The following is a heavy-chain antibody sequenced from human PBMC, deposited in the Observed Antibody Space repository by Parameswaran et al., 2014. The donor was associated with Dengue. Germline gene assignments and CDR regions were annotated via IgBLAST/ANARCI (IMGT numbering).Heavy chain of an antibody. V-gene: IGHV4-39*01. CDR3: ARAYYDSSGPLLYYFDY. CDR2: IYYSGST. Sequence: PGKGLEWIGSIYYSGSTYYNPSLKSRVTISVDTSKNQFSLKLSSVTAADTAVYYCARAYYDSSGPLLYYFDYWGQGTLVTVSS. D-gene: IGHD3-22*01. J-gene: IGHJ4*02.